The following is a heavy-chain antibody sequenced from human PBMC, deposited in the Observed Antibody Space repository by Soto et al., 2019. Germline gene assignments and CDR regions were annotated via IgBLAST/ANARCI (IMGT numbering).Heavy chain of an antibody. CDR3: ARMGDHYYDSSG. V-gene: IGHV2-5*02. D-gene: IGHD3-22*01. J-gene: IGHJ4*02. Sequence: QITLKESGPTLVKPTQTLTLTCTFSGFSLSTSGVGVGWIRQPPGKALEWLALIYWDDDKRYSPSLKSRLTIXKXXSKNQVVLTMTNMDPVDTATYYCARMGDHYYDSSGWGQGTLVTVSS. CDR1: GFSLSTSGVG. CDR2: IYWDDDK.